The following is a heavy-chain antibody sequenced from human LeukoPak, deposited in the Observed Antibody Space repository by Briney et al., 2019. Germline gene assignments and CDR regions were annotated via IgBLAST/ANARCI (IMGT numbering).Heavy chain of an antibody. D-gene: IGHD4-17*01. CDR1: RYTFTGYY. V-gene: IGHV1-2*02. Sequence: ASVKVSCKASRYTFTGYYMHWVRQAPGQGLEWMGWINPNSGGTNSAQKFQGRVTMTRDTSISTAYMELSRLRSDDTAVYYCARYTVTRELKNRKDYYMDVWGKGTTVTISS. CDR3: ARYTVTRELKNRKDYYMDV. J-gene: IGHJ6*03. CDR2: INPNSGGT.